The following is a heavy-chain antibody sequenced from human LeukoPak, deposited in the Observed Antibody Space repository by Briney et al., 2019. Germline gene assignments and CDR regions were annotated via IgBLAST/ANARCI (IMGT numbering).Heavy chain of an antibody. J-gene: IGHJ4*02. CDR3: ARAIVVVPAANEY. D-gene: IGHD2-2*01. CDR2: INPNSGGT. Sequence: ASVKLSSKASRYTFTGYYMHWVRQAPGQGREDMGWINPNSGGTNYAQKFQGRVTMTRDTSISKAYMELSRLRSDDTAVYYCARAIVVVPAANEYWGQGTLVTVSS. CDR1: RYTFTGYY. V-gene: IGHV1-2*02.